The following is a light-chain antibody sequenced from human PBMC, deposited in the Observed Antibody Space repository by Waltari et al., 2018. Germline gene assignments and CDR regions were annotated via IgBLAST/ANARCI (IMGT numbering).Light chain of an antibody. CDR1: SLRTYY. J-gene: IGLJ1*01. CDR2: GKN. CDR3: NSRDSSGNPYV. V-gene: IGLV3-19*01. Sequence: SSELTQDPAVSVALGQTVRITCQGDSLRTYYANWYQQKPRQAPVLVIYGKNNRPSGIPDRPSASSSGNTASLTIAGAQAEDEADYYCNSRDSSGNPYVFGSGTKVTVL.